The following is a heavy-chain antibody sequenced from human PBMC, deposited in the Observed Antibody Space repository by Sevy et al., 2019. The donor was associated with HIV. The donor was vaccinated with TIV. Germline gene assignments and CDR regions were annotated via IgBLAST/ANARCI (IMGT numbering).Heavy chain of an antibody. D-gene: IGHD5-18*01. V-gene: IGHV3-33*01. J-gene: IGHJ4*02. Sequence: GGSLRLSCAASGFTFSSYGMHWVRQAPGKGLEWVAVIWYDGSNKYYADSVKGRFTISRDNSKNTLYLQMNSLRAEDTAVYYCASSDTAMAHDYFDYWGQGTLVTVSP. CDR1: GFTFSSYG. CDR2: IWYDGSNK. CDR3: ASSDTAMAHDYFDY.